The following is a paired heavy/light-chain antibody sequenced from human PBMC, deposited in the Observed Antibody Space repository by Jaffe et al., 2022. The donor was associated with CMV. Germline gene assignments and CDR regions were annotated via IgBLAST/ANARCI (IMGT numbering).Heavy chain of an antibody. CDR1: GFTFSTYS. J-gene: IGHJ4*02. D-gene: IGHD4-4*01. Sequence: EVQLVESGGGLVKPGGSLRLSCAASGFTFSTYSMNWFRQAPGKGLEWVSSISRSNTYIFYADSVKGRFTISRDNAKNSLYLQVNSLRVEDTAVYYCATYSQSGRLEYWGQGTLVTVSS. CDR3: ATYSQSGRLEY. CDR2: ISRSNTYI. V-gene: IGHV3-21*01.
Light chain of an antibody. J-gene: IGKJ4*01. V-gene: IGKV3-11*01. Sequence: EIVLTQSPATLSLSPGERATLSCRASQSVSTYFAWYQQKPGQPPRLLIYDASNRATGIPASFSGSGSGTDFTLTISSLEPEDFAIYYCQQRSNWPLTFGGGTKVEVK. CDR2: DAS. CDR3: QQRSNWPLT. CDR1: QSVSTY.